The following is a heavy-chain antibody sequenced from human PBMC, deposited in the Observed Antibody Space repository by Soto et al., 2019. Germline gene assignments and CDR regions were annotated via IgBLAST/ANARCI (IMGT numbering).Heavy chain of an antibody. V-gene: IGHV4-34*01. J-gene: IGHJ4*02. D-gene: IGHD3-22*01. CDR1: GGSFSGYY. CDR3: ARGGYYDSSGYPNSGNDY. CDR2: INHSGST. Sequence: QVQLQQWGAGLLKPSETLSLTCAVYGGSFSGYYWSWIRQPPGKGLEWIGEINHSGSTNYNPSLKSRVTISVDTSKNQFSLKLSSVTAADTAVYYCARGGYYDSSGYPNSGNDYWGQGTLVTVSS.